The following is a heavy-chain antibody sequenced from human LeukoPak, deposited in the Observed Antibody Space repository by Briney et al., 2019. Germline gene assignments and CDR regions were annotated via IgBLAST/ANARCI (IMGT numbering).Heavy chain of an antibody. J-gene: IGHJ1*01. V-gene: IGHV4-59*01. CDR1: GGPISSYY. CDR3: ARGRRAHYYDSSGYYYPAEYFQH. Sequence: PSETLSLTCTVSGGPISSYYWSWIRQPPGKGLEWIGYIYYSGSTNYNPSLKSRVTISVDTSKNQFSLKLSSVTAADTAVYYCARGRRAHYYDSSGYYYPAEYFQHWGQGTLVTVSS. CDR2: IYYSGST. D-gene: IGHD3-22*01.